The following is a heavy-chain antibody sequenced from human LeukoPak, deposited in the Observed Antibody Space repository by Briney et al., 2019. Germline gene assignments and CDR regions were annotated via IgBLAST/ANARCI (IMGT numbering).Heavy chain of an antibody. CDR2: INTNTGNP. D-gene: IGHD3-3*01. Sequence: ASVRVSCKDSGYTFTSSAMNWVREAPGQGRGWMGWINTNTGNPTYTQGFTGRFVFSLDTSVSTAYLQISSLKAEDTAVYYCARVVPGRPYYDFWSGYYMRYYYGMDVWGQGTTVTVSS. CDR1: GYTFTSSA. CDR3: ARVVPGRPYYDFWSGYYMRYYYGMDV. J-gene: IGHJ6*02. V-gene: IGHV7-4-1*02.